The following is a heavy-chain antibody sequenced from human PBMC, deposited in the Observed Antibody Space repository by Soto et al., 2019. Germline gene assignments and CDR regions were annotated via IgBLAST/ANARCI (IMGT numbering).Heavy chain of an antibody. Sequence: QVQLQQWGAGLLKPSETLSLSCAVYGGSFSGYYWSWIRQPPGKGLEWIGEINHSGSTNYNPSLKRRVTISVDTSKNQFSLRLSSVTAADTAVYYCASILRYLWGQGTLVTVSS. D-gene: IGHD3-16*01. V-gene: IGHV4-34*01. CDR1: GGSFSGYY. J-gene: IGHJ4*02. CDR3: ASILRYL. CDR2: INHSGST.